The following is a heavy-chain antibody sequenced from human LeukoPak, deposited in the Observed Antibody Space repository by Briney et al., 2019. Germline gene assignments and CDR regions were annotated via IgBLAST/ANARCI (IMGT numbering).Heavy chain of an antibody. D-gene: IGHD2/OR15-2a*01. V-gene: IGHV3-23*01. J-gene: IGHJ4*02. CDR1: GFTFSDYA. CDR2: ISDNAGAI. Sequence: PGGSLRLSCAASGFTFSDYAMSWVRQAPGEGLEWVSSISDNAGAIHYADSVKGRFTISRDNSKNTLYLPMNSLRAEDTAVYYCAKVTLSNSWDMPFDYWGQGTLVTVSS. CDR3: AKVTLSNSWDMPFDY.